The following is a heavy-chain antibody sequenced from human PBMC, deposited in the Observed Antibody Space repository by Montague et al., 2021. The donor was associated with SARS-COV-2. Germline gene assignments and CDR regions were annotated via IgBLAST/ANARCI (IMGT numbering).Heavy chain of an antibody. CDR2: IYYTGST. CDR1: GGSISVGRYY. V-gene: IGHV4-31*03. D-gene: IGHD5/OR15-5a*01. Sequence: TLSLTCTVSGGSISVGRYYWSWIRQHPGKGLEWIGYIYYTGSTYYNPSLKTRVAISVDTSKNQFSLKLSSVTAADTALYYGARAAIVSTIRPQCYFGLWGRGTLVAVSS. CDR3: ARAAIVSTIRPQCYFGL. J-gene: IGHJ2*01.